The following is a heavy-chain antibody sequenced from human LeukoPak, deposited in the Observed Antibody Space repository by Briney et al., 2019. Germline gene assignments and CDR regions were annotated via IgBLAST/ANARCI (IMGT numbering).Heavy chain of an antibody. CDR2: FDPEDGET. CDR1: GYTLTELS. D-gene: IGHD6-19*01. J-gene: IGHJ4*02. V-gene: IGHV1-24*01. Sequence: ASVKVSCKVPGYTLTELSMHWVRQAPGKGLEWMGGFDPEDGETIYAQKFQGRVTMTEDTSTDTAYMELSSLRSEDTAVYYCATDPYSSGWYHYWGQGTLVTVSS. CDR3: ATDPYSSGWYHY.